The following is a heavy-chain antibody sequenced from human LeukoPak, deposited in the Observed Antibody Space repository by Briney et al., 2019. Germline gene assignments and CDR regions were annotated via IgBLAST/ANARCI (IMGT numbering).Heavy chain of an antibody. Sequence: RSGGSLRLSCAASGFTFSNYAMSWVRQAPGKGLVWVSRINSDGTTIDYADSVKGRFTISRDNAKSTLYLQMNSLRDEDTAVYYCARAGYYRFDYWGQGTLVTVSS. V-gene: IGHV3-74*01. D-gene: IGHD2/OR15-2a*01. CDR2: INSDGTTI. CDR3: ARAGYYRFDY. CDR1: GFTFSNYA. J-gene: IGHJ4*02.